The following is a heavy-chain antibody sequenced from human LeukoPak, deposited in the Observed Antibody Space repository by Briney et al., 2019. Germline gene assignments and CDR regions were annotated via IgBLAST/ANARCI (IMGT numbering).Heavy chain of an antibody. CDR1: GYTFTSYD. D-gene: IGHD2-2*01. J-gene: IGHJ6*03. V-gene: IGHV1-8*03. Sequence: ASVKVSCKASGYTFTSYDINWVRQATGQGLEWMGWMNPNSGNTGYAQKFQGRVTITRNTSISTAYMELRSLRSEDRAVYYWARVTSTSLYYYYMDVWGKGTTVTVSS. CDR2: MNPNSGNT. CDR3: ARVTSTSLYYYYMDV.